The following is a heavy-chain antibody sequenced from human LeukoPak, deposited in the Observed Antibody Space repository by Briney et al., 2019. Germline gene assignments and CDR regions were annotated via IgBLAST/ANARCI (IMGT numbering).Heavy chain of an antibody. J-gene: IGHJ5*02. CDR1: GDSVSSSSYY. CDR2: IYYSGTT. V-gene: IGHV4-39*01. CDR3: ARHQYANNWFDP. Sequence: PSETLSLTCTVSGDSVSSSSYYWGWIRQPPGKGLEWIGSIYYSGTTYYNPSLKRRVTISVDTSRNQFSLILTSVTAADTAVYYCARHQYANNWFDPWGQGALVTVSS. D-gene: IGHD2-8*01.